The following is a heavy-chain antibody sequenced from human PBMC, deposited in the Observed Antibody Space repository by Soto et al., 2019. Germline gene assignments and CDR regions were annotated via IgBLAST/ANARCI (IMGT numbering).Heavy chain of an antibody. CDR1: GFIFSSYG. CDR3: ARDRLLSSISYNFYYGLDV. D-gene: IGHD2-2*01. V-gene: IGHV3-33*01. J-gene: IGHJ6*02. Sequence: GGSLRLSCVASGFIFSSYGMHWVRQAPGKGLQWVALIYFDGRNEYYADSVKGRFTISRDNSKNMLYLQMNSLTDEDTGVYYCARDRLLSSISYNFYYGLDVWGQGTTVTVSS. CDR2: IYFDGRNE.